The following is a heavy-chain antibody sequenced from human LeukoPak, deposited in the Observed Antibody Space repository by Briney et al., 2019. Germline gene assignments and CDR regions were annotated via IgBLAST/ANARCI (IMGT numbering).Heavy chain of an antibody. D-gene: IGHD3-10*01. J-gene: IGHJ4*02. CDR3: ATNYGSGSYYTYYFDY. CDR2: INPNSGGT. V-gene: IGHV1-2*02. CDR1: GYTFTSYG. Sequence: ASVKVSCKASGYTFTSYGISWVRQAPGQGLEWMGWINPNSGGTNYAQKFQGRVTMTRDTSISTAYMELSRLRSDDTAVYYCATNYGSGSYYTYYFDYWGQGTLVTVSS.